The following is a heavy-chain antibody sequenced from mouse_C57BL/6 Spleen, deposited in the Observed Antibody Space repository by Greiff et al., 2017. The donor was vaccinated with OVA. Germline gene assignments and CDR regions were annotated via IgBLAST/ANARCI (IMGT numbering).Heavy chain of an antibody. CDR2: ISDGGSYT. CDR3: ARDPDGYYVAWFAY. V-gene: IGHV5-4*01. D-gene: IGHD2-3*01. J-gene: IGHJ3*01. CDR1: GFTFSSYA. Sequence: EVNVVESGGGLVKPGGSLKLSCAASGFTFSSYAMSWVRQTPEKRLEWVATISDGGSYTYYPDNVKGRFTISRDNAKNNLYLQMSHLKSEDTAMYYCARDPDGYYVAWFAYWGQGTLVTVSA.